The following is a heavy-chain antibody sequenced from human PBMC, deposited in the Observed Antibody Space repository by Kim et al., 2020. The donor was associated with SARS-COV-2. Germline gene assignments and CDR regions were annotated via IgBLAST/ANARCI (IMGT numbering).Heavy chain of an antibody. CDR2: ISGRGDTT. Sequence: GGSLRLSCTGFEFPFVNYALTWVRQAPGKGLKWVSGISGRGDTTYYADFVKGRFTVSRDNSRNTVYLQMNSLRAEDTALYYCVRNWYSTMTTDWYFDLWGRGSLVTVSS. CDR1: EFPFVNYA. J-gene: IGHJ2*01. D-gene: IGHD4-17*01. CDR3: VRNWYSTMTTDWYFDL. V-gene: IGHV3-23*01.